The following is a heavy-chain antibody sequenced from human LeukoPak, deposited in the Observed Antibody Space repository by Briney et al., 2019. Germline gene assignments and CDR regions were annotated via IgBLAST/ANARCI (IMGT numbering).Heavy chain of an antibody. D-gene: IGHD2-2*02. Sequence: GESLKISCKGSGYSFTSYWIGWVRQMPGKGLEWMGIIYPGDSDTRYSPSFQGQVTISADKSISTAYLQWSSLKASDTAMYYCARLAEDCSSTSCYIYYVDVWGKGTTVTVSS. J-gene: IGHJ6*03. V-gene: IGHV5-51*01. CDR1: GYSFTSYW. CDR2: IYPGDSDT. CDR3: ARLAEDCSSTSCYIYYVDV.